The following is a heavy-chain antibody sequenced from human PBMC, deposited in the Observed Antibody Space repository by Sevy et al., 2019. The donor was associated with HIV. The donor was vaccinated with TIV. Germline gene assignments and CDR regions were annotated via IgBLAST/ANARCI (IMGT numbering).Heavy chain of an antibody. CDR1: GYTFTDYF. D-gene: IGHD3-3*01. CDR2: INPNSGGT. CDR3: ARGQVQFLEWCLGDS. J-gene: IGHJ4*02. Sequence: ASVKVSCKASGYTFTDYFMHWVRQAPGQGLEWMGWINPNSGGTNYAQKFQGRVTMTRDRSISTAYMELNRLRSGDTAVYYCARGQVQFLEWCLGDSWGQGTLVTVSS. V-gene: IGHV1-2*02.